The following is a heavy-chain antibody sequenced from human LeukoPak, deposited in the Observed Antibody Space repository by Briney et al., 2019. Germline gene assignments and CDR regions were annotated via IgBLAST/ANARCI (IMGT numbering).Heavy chain of an antibody. CDR2: MNPNSGNT. J-gene: IGHJ3*02. V-gene: IGHV1-8*01. D-gene: IGHD6-19*01. Sequence: ASVKVSCKASGYTFTSYDINWVRQATGQGLEWMGWMNPNSGNTGYAQKFQGRVTMTRNTSISTAYMELSSLRSEDTAVYYCARSCGWSNDAFDIWVQGTMVTVSS. CDR1: GYTFTSYD. CDR3: ARSCGWSNDAFDI.